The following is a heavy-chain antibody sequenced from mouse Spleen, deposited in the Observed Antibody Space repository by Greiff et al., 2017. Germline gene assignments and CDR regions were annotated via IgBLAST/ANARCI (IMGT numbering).Heavy chain of an antibody. CDR1: GFTFSSFG. Sequence: EVKLVESGGGLVQPGGSRKLSCAASGFTFSSFGMHWVRQAPEKGLEWVAYISSGSSTIYYPDSVKGRFTISRDNAKNTLYLQMSSLKSDDTAMYYCARRNWDWDYFDYWGQGTTLTVSS. J-gene: IGHJ2*01. V-gene: IGHV5-17*03. D-gene: IGHD4-1*01. CDR3: ARRNWDWDYFDY. CDR2: ISSGSSTI.